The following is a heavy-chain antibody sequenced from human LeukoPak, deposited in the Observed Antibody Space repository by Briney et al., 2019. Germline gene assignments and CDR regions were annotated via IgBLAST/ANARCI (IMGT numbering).Heavy chain of an antibody. V-gene: IGHV3-21*01. CDR1: GFTFSSYS. J-gene: IGHJ4*02. D-gene: IGHD6-19*01. CDR3: ARDSLNGWDVYFDY. Sequence: KPGGSLRLSCAASGFTFSSYSMNWVRQAPGKGLEWVSSISSSSSYIYYADSVKGRFTISRDNAKNSLYLQMNSLRAEDTAVYYCARDSLNGWDVYFDYWGQGTLVTVSS. CDR2: ISSSSSYI.